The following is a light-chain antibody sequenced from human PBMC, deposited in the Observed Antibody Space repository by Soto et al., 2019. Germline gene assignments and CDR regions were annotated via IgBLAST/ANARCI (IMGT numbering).Light chain of an antibody. J-gene: IGLJ1*01. V-gene: IGLV2-8*01. Sequence: QSVLAQRPSASGSPGQSVTISCAGTSNDGGGYNFVSWYQQHPGKAPKLMIFEVSKRPSGVPDRFSGSKSGNTASLTVSGLQAEDEADYYCSSYAGNNIFYVFGTGTKVTVL. CDR1: SNDGGGYNF. CDR2: EVS. CDR3: SSYAGNNIFYV.